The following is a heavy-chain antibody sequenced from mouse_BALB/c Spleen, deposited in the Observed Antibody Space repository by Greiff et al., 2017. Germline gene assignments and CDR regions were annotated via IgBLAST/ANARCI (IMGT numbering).Heavy chain of an antibody. Sequence: EVKLVESGGGLVQPGGSMKLSCVASGFTFSNYWMNWVRQSPEKGLEWVAEIRLKSNNYATHYAESVKGRFTISRDDSKSSVYLQMNNLRAEDTGIYYCTRTGTGSAWFAYWGQGTLVTVSA. J-gene: IGHJ3*01. CDR2: IRLKSNNYAT. V-gene: IGHV6-6*02. CDR3: TRTGTGSAWFAY. CDR1: GFTFSNYW. D-gene: IGHD4-1*01.